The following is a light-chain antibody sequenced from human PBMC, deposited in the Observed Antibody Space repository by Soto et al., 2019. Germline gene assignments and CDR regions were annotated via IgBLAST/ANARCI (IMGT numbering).Light chain of an antibody. J-gene: IGKJ4*01. CDR1: QSISSW. CDR3: QQYDSYPLT. CDR2: KAS. Sequence: DLQMTQSPSTLSAFVGDRVTITCRASQSISSWLAWYQQKPGKAPKLLIQKASTSESGVPSRFSGSGSGTEFTLTISSLQPDDFATYYCQQYDSYPLTFGGGTRVEIK. V-gene: IGKV1-5*03.